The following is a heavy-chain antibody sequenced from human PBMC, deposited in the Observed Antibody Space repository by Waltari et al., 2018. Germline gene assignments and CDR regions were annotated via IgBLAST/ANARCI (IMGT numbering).Heavy chain of an antibody. CDR2: INHSGST. CDR3: ARVSAAAPYYYYYYGMDV. D-gene: IGHD6-13*01. Sequence: QVQLQQWGAGLLKPSETLSLTCAVYGGSFSGYYWSWFRQPPGKGLEWIGEINHSGSTNYNPSLKSRVTISVDTSKNQFSLKLSSVTAADTAVYYCARVSAAAPYYYYYYGMDVWGQGTTVTVSS. J-gene: IGHJ6*02. V-gene: IGHV4-34*01. CDR1: GGSFSGYY.